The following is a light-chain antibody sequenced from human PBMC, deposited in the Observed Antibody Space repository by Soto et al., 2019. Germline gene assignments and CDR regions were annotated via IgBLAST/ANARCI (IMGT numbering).Light chain of an antibody. CDR2: EGS. CDR1: SSDVGGYNL. J-gene: IGLJ2*01. V-gene: IGLV2-23*01. CDR3: GV. Sequence: QSALTQPASVSGSPGQSITISCTGTSSDVGGYNLVSWYQQHPGKAPKLMIYEGSKRPSGVSNRFSGSKSGNTASLTISGLQAEDEAYYYSGVFGGGTKLTVL.